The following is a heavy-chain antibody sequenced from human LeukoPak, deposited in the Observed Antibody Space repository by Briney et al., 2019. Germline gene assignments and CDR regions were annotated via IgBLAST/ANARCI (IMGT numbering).Heavy chain of an antibody. CDR1: GYTFTGYY. J-gene: IGHJ4*02. CDR2: INPNSGGT. D-gene: IGHD3-10*01. CDR3: ARRGVLSIPYDY. Sequence: ASVTVSCKASGYTFTGYYMHWVRQAPGQGLEWMGWINPNSGGTNYAQKFQGRVTMTRDTSISTAYMELSRLRSDDMAVYYCARRGVLSIPYDYWGQGTLVTVSS. V-gene: IGHV1-2*02.